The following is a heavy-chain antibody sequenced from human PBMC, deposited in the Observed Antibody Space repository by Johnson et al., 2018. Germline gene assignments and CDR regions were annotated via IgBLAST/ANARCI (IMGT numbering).Heavy chain of an antibody. V-gene: IGHV1-46*01. CDR3: ARDHNGVADY. D-gene: IGHD2-8*01. Sequence: QVQLVQSGAEVKKPGASXKVSCKTSGYTLSSYYMHWVRQAPGQGLAWMGIINPSGGSTNYAQKFQGRVTMTRSTSTVYMELSNVRSEDTAVYYCARDHNGVADYWGQGTLVTVSS. CDR1: GYTLSSYY. J-gene: IGHJ4*02. CDR2: INPSGGST.